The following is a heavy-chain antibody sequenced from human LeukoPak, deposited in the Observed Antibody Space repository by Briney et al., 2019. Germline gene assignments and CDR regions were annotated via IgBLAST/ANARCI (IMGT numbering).Heavy chain of an antibody. D-gene: IGHD6-13*01. J-gene: IGHJ4*02. Sequence: GGSLRLSCAASGFTFDDYAMHWVRKAPGKGLEWVSGISWNSGSIGYADSVKGRFTISRDNAKNSLYLQMNSLRAEDTALYYCAKGIAAAGPHYFDYWGQGTLVTVSS. CDR2: ISWNSGSI. CDR1: GFTFDDYA. CDR3: AKGIAAAGPHYFDY. V-gene: IGHV3-9*01.